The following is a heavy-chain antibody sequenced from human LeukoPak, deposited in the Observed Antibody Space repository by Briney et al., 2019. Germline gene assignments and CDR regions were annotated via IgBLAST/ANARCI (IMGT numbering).Heavy chain of an antibody. D-gene: IGHD3-10*01. CDR1: GFTFSNYG. Sequence: PGGSLRLSCAGSGFTFSNYGMHWVRQAPGKGLEWVAVISSDGSDKYYVDSVKGRFSISRDEAKGTVYLQMSSLRSEDTAIYYCARDRSNCFDPWGQGTLVIVSS. J-gene: IGHJ5*02. CDR3: ARDRSNCFDP. CDR2: ISSDGSDK. V-gene: IGHV3-30*03.